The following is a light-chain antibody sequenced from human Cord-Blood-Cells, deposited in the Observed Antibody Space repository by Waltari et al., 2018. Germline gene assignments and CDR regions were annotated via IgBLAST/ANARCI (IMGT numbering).Light chain of an antibody. CDR3: QQSYSTPYS. CDR1: QSISSY. J-gene: IGKJ2*03. CDR2: AAS. Sequence: IQMTPSPSSLSASVGNRVPITCRASQSISSYLNWYQQKPGKAPKLLIYAASSLQSGVPSRFSGSGSGTDFTLTISSLQPEDFATYYCQQSYSTPYSFGQGTKLEIK. V-gene: IGKV1-39*01.